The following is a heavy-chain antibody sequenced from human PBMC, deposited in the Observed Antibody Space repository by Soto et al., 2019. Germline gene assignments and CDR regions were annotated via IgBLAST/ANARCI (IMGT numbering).Heavy chain of an antibody. Sequence: QVQLVQSGAEVKKPGSSVKVSCKASGGTFSSYTISWVRQAPGQGLEWMGRIIPILGIANYAQKFQGRVTITADKSTSTAYMELSSLSSEDTAVYYCARGGPRGYSGYDLPHYYYSMDVWGKGTTVTVSS. J-gene: IGHJ6*03. CDR2: IIPILGIA. CDR3: ARGGPRGYSGYDLPHYYYSMDV. V-gene: IGHV1-69*02. D-gene: IGHD5-12*01. CDR1: GGTFSSYT.